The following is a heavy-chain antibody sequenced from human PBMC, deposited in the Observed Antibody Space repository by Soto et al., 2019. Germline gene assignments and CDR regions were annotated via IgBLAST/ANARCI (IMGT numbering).Heavy chain of an antibody. D-gene: IGHD6-19*01. CDR2: IYSSGNT. CDR3: ARVLVVAGFYLFDS. CDR1: GGSISSYY. V-gene: IGHV4-59*01. J-gene: IGHJ4*02. Sequence: PSETLSLTCTVSGGSISSYYWSWIRQPPGKGLEWIGYIYSSGNTNYNPSLKSRVTISIDTSKNQFSLRLSSVTAADTAMYYCARVLVVAGFYLFDSWGQGTLVTVSS.